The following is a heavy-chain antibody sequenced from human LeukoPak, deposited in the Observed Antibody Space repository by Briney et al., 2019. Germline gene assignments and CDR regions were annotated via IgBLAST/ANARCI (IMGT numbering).Heavy chain of an antibody. Sequence: SVTVSCKASGFTFTSSAVQWVRQARGQRLEWIGWIVVGSGNTNYAQKFQERVTITRDMSTSTAYMELSSLRSEDTAVYYCAADKGGYGDYVGYYYYGMDVRGQGTTVTVSS. V-gene: IGHV1-58*01. D-gene: IGHD4-17*01. CDR1: GFTFTSSA. J-gene: IGHJ6*02. CDR2: IVVGSGNT. CDR3: AADKGGYGDYVGYYYYGMDV.